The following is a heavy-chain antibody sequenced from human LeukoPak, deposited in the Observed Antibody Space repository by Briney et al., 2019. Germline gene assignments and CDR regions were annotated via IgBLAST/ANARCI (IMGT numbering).Heavy chain of an antibody. V-gene: IGHV3-23*01. Sequence: GGSLRLSCAASGFTFSSYAMSWVRQAPGKGLEWVSAISGSGGSTYYADSVKGRFTISRDNSKNTLHLQMNSLRAEDTAVYYCAHLYDSSGYYYYWGQGTLVTVSS. CDR1: GFTFSSYA. J-gene: IGHJ4*02. CDR3: AHLYDSSGYYYY. D-gene: IGHD3-22*01. CDR2: ISGSGGST.